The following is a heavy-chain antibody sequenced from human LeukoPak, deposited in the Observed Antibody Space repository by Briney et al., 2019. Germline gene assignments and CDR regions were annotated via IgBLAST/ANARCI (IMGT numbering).Heavy chain of an antibody. J-gene: IGHJ5*02. Sequence: GGSLRLSCAASGFTFSSYWMSWVRQAPGKGLEWVANIKQDGSEKYYVDSMKGRFTISRDNAKNSLYLQMNSLRAEDTAVYYCARGPGGAARKPNWFDPWGQGTLVTVSS. V-gene: IGHV3-7*01. CDR2: IKQDGSEK. D-gene: IGHD6-6*01. CDR1: GFTFSSYW. CDR3: ARGPGGAARKPNWFDP.